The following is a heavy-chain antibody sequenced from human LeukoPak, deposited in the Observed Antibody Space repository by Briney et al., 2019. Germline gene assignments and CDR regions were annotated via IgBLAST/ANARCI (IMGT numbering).Heavy chain of an antibody. CDR3: ARGEVYYDFWSGYFYYYGMDA. CDR2: MNPNSGNT. Sequence: ASVKVSCKASGYTFTSYDINWVRQATGQGLEWMGWMNPNSGNTGYAQKFQGRVTMTRNTSISTAYMELSSLRSEDTAVYYCARGEVYYDFWSGYFYYYGMDAWGQGTTVTVSS. J-gene: IGHJ6*02. V-gene: IGHV1-8*01. CDR1: GYTFTSYD. D-gene: IGHD3-3*01.